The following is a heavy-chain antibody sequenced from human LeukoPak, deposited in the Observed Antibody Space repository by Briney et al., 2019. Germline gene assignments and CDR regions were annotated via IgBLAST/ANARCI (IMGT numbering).Heavy chain of an antibody. CDR2: IYHSGST. CDR1: GGSISSGGYS. CDR3: ARALPGRITMVRGVIYYFDY. J-gene: IGHJ4*02. D-gene: IGHD3-10*01. V-gene: IGHV4-30-2*01. Sequence: PSQTLSLTCAVSGGSISSGGYSWSWIRQPPGKGLEWIGYIYHSGSTNYNPSLKSRVTISVDTSKNQFSLKLSSVTAADTAVYYCARALPGRITMVRGVIYYFDYWGQGTLVTVSS.